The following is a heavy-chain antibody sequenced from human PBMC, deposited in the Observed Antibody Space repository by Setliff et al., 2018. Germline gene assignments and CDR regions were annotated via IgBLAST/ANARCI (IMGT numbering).Heavy chain of an antibody. CDR2: IIPKSGRT. J-gene: IGHJ4*02. CDR3: AKQGDLAFDY. V-gene: IGHV1-2*02. CDR1: GGTFSSYA. D-gene: IGHD3-16*01. Sequence: ASVKVSCKASGGTFSSYAVSWVRQAPGQGLEWMGGIIPKSGRTKYAVKFQGRVTMTRDTSSSTIDMEVNSLTSDDTAVYFCAKQGDLAFDYWGQGTQVTVSS.